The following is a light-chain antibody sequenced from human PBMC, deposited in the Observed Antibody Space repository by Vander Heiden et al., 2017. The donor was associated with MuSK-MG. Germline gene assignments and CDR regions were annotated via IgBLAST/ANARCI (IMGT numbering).Light chain of an antibody. CDR1: SSNIGSGYD. Sequence: QSVLTQPPSVPRAPGQRVTISCTGSSSNIGSGYDVQWYQQLPGTAPKLLIYTNNNRPSGVPDRFSGSKSGTSASLAITGLHGEDEADDYCQYYDSSLSVVVFGGGTKLTVL. V-gene: IGLV1-40*01. J-gene: IGLJ2*01. CDR3: QYYDSSLSVVV. CDR2: TNN.